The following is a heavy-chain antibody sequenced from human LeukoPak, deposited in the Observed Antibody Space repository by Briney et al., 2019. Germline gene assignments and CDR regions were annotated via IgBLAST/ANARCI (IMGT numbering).Heavy chain of an antibody. J-gene: IGHJ6*01. CDR3: ARCSYYGSGSYFYGMDV. CDR1: GGSISSYY. Sequence: SGTLSLTCTVSGGSISSYYWSWIRQPPGRGLEWIGYIYYSGSTTYNPSLKSSVTISIDTSKNLFSLKLISVAAADTAVYYCARCSYYGSGSYFYGMDVWGQGTTVTVS. V-gene: IGHV4-59*01. CDR2: IYYSGST. D-gene: IGHD3-10*01.